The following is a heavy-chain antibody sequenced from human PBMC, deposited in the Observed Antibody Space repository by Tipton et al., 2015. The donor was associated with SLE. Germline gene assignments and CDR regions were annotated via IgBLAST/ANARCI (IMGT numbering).Heavy chain of an antibody. J-gene: IGHJ5*02. CDR3: ARYGDYWWFDP. CDR1: GGSFSGYY. Sequence: LRLSCAVYGGSFSGYYWSWIRQPPGKGLEWIGEINHSGSTNYNPSLKSRVTISVDTSKNQFSLKLSSVTAADTAVYYCARYGDYWWFDPWGQGTLVTVSS. CDR2: INHSGST. D-gene: IGHD4-17*01. V-gene: IGHV4-34*01.